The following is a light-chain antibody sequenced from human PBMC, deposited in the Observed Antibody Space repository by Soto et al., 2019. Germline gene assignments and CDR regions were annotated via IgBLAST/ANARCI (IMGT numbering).Light chain of an antibody. V-gene: IGKV3-20*01. CDR1: QSLTRN. J-gene: IGKJ5*01. CDR3: QQYGSSPPIT. CDR2: GAS. Sequence: EIVMTQSPATLSVSPGERVTLSCRASQSLTRNLAWYQQKPGQAPRLLIYGASSRATGIPDRFSGSGSGTDFTLTISRLEPEDFAVYYCQQYGSSPPITFGQGTRLEIK.